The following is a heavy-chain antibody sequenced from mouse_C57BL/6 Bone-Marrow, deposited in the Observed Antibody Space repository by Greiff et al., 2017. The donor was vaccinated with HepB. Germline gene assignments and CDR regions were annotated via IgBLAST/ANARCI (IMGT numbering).Heavy chain of an antibody. CDR2: IYTENGAT. V-gene: IGHV14-4*01. CDR1: GFNIKDDY. Sequence: EVQLQESGAELVRPGASVKLSCPASGFNIKDDYMHWVKQRPEQGLAWIGWIYTENGATEYASKFQGKATIPADTSSNTAYLQLSRLTSEDTAVYYCTTFHYYGSSSYWYFDVWGTGTTVTVSS. D-gene: IGHD1-1*01. CDR3: TTFHYYGSSSYWYFDV. J-gene: IGHJ1*03.